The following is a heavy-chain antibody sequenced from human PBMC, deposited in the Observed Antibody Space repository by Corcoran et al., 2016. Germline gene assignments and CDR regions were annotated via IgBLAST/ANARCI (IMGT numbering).Heavy chain of an antibody. CDR1: GFTFSSYS. V-gene: IGHV3-21*01. CDR3: ARNPIKSGWRGTFDI. CDR2: ISSSSSYI. Sequence: EVQLVESGGGLVKPGGSLRLSCAASGFTFSSYSMNWVRQAPGKGLEWVSSISSSSSYIYYADSVKGRFTISRDNAKNSLYLQMNSLRAEDTGVEYCARNPIKSGWRGTFDIWGQGTMVTVSS. D-gene: IGHD3-3*01. J-gene: IGHJ3*02.